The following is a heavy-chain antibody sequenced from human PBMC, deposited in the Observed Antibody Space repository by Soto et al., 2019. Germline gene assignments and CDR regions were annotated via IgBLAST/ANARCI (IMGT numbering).Heavy chain of an antibody. V-gene: IGHV3-33*01. CDR2: IWYDGSNK. D-gene: IGHD3-9*01. J-gene: IGHJ4*02. Sequence: GALRLSCAASGFTFSSYGMHWVRQAPGKGLEWVAVIWYDGSNKYYADSVKGRFTISSDNSKNTLYLQMNSLRAEDTAVYYCARDLGILTGYYPTFDYWGQGTLVTVSS. CDR3: ARDLGILTGYYPTFDY. CDR1: GFTFSSYG.